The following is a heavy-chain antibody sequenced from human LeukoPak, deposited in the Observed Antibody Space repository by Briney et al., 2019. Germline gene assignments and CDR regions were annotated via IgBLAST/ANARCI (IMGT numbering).Heavy chain of an antibody. J-gene: IGHJ5*02. V-gene: IGHV3-20*04. CDR3: TRGAYYTSGSYYDNWFDP. CDR1: GFTFDDYG. Sequence: GGSLRLSCAASGFTFDDYGMSWVRQVPGKGLEWVSSIIWSGGNTIYADSVKGRFTISRDNAKNSLYLQMNSLRVEDTAVYYCTRGAYYTSGSYYDNWFDPWGQGTLVTVSS. D-gene: IGHD3-10*01. CDR2: IIWSGGNT.